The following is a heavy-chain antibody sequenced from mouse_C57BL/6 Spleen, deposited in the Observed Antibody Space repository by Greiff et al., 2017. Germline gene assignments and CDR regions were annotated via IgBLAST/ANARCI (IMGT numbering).Heavy chain of an antibody. CDR2: INYDGSST. V-gene: IGHV5-16*01. Sequence: EVQLVESEGGLVQPGSSMKLSCTASGFTFSDYYMAWVRQVPEKGLEWVANINYDGSSTYYLDSLKSRFIISRDNAKNILYLQMSSLKSEDTATYYCARDSNYGGFAYWGQGTLVTVSA. J-gene: IGHJ3*01. D-gene: IGHD2-5*01. CDR1: GFTFSDYY. CDR3: ARDSNYGGFAY.